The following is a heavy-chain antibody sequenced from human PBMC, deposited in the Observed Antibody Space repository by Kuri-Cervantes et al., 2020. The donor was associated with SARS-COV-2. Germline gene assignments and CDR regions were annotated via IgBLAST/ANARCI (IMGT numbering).Heavy chain of an antibody. Sequence: SVKVSCKASGGTFSSYAISWVRQAPGQGLEWMGVIIPIFGTANYAQKFQGRVTITAGESTSTAYMELSSLRSEDTAVYYCASRSTYCSSTSCYRGYYYYGMDVWGQGTTVTVSS. CDR1: GGTFSSYA. V-gene: IGHV1-69*13. CDR3: ASRSTYCSSTSCYRGYYYYGMDV. CDR2: IIPIFGTA. D-gene: IGHD2-2*02. J-gene: IGHJ6*02.